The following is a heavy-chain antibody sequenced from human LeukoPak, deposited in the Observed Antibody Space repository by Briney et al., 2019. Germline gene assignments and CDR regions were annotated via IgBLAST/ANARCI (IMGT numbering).Heavy chain of an antibody. CDR1: GFTFSSYW. V-gene: IGHV3-74*01. D-gene: IGHD3-10*02. CDR3: AELGITMIGGV. Sequence: GGSLRLSCAASGFTFSSYWMHWVRQAPGKGLVWVACINSDGINIRYADSVKGRFTISRDNAKNTLYLQMNSLRAEDTAVYYCAELGITMIGGVWGKGTTVTVSS. CDR2: INSDGINI. J-gene: IGHJ6*04.